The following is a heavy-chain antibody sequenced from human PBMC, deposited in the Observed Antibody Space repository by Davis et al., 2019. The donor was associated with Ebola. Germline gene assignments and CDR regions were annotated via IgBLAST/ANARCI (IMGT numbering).Heavy chain of an antibody. V-gene: IGHV1-18*04. CDR1: GYTFTNYG. CDR2: ISAYNGNT. D-gene: IGHD1-26*01. Sequence: AASVKVSCKASGYTFTNYGITWVRQAPGQGLEWMGWISAYNGNTNYAQKLQGRVTMTTDTSTSTAYMELRSLRSDDTAVYYCARVRGMEWELLIDAFDIWGQGTMVTVSS. CDR3: ARVRGMEWELLIDAFDI. J-gene: IGHJ3*02.